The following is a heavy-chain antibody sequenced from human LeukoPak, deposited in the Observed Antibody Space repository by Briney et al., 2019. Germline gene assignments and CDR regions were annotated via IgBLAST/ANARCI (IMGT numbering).Heavy chain of an antibody. CDR1: GYTFTGYY. V-gene: IGHV1-2*02. Sequence: ASVKVSCKASGYTFTGYYMHWVRQAPGQGLEWMGRINPNSGGTNYAQKFQGRVTMTRDTSISTAYMELSRLRSDDTAVYYCARVRSGWYRYFDYWGQGTLVTVSS. J-gene: IGHJ4*02. CDR2: INPNSGGT. CDR3: ARVRSGWYRYFDY. D-gene: IGHD6-19*01.